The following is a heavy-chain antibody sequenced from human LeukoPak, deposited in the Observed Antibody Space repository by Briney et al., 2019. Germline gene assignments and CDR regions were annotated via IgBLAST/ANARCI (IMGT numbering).Heavy chain of an antibody. CDR1: GDSITSYY. Sequence: AETLSLSCAVSGDSITSYYWSWIRQPPGKGLEWVGDIYYSVTTAYNPSLKSRVTMSVDTSKNQFSLRLSSLTAEDTAVYYCARRGSRLKKSSSGYDHDGFDIWGQGTMVTVSS. CDR3: ARRGSRLKKSSSGYDHDGFDI. V-gene: IGHV4-59*08. CDR2: IYYSVTT. J-gene: IGHJ3*02. D-gene: IGHD3-22*01.